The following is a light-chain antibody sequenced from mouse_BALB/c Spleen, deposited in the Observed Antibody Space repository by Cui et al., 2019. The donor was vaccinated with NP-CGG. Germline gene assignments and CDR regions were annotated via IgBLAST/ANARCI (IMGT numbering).Light chain of an antibody. CDR3: ALWYSNHWV. CDR2: GTN. J-gene: IGLJ1*01. CDR1: TGAVTTSNY. V-gene: IGLV1*01. Sequence: QAVVTQASALTTSPGGTVIPTCCSSTGAVTTSNYANWVQEKPDHLFTGLIGGTNNRAPGVPARFSGSLIGDKAALTITGAQTEDEAIYFCALWYSNHWVFGGGTKLTVL.